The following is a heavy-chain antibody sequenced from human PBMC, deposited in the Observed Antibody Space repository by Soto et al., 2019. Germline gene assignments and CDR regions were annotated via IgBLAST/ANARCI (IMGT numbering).Heavy chain of an antibody. Sequence: SETLCLTCAVFGGSFSDYYWSWIRQPPGKGLEWIGKINHSGGTNYNPSLKSRVTISVATSKNQFSLKLSSVTAADTAVYFCARGEESSNRDNWFAPWGQGTLVXVSS. D-gene: IGHD4-4*01. CDR2: INHSGGT. V-gene: IGHV4-34*01. CDR3: ARGEESSNRDNWFAP. CDR1: GGSFSDYY. J-gene: IGHJ5*02.